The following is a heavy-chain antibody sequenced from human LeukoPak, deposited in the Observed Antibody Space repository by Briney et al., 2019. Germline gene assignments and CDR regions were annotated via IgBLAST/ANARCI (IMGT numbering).Heavy chain of an antibody. CDR1: GFTFSSYS. Sequence: PGGSLRLSCAASGFTFSSYSMNWVRQAPGKGLEWVSSISSSSSYIYYADSVKGRFTISRDNAKNSLYLQMNSLRAEDTAVYYCASGGSSGYYARWFDPWGQGTLVTVSS. CDR2: ISSSSSYI. D-gene: IGHD3-22*01. V-gene: IGHV3-21*01. CDR3: ASGGSSGYYARWFDP. J-gene: IGHJ5*02.